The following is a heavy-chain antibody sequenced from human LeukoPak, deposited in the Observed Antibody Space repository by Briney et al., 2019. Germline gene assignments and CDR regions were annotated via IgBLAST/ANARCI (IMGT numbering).Heavy chain of an antibody. J-gene: IGHJ6*04. V-gene: IGHV3-23*01. CDR2: ISGSGGST. CDR1: GFAFSSYA. Sequence: GGSLRLSCAASGFAFSSYAMSWVRQALGKGLEWVSAISGSGGSTYYADSVKGRFTISRDNSKNTLYLQMNSLRAEDTAVYYCAKDLGREDCSRTSCYGMDVWGKGTTVTVSS. D-gene: IGHD2-2*01. CDR3: AKDLGREDCSRTSCYGMDV.